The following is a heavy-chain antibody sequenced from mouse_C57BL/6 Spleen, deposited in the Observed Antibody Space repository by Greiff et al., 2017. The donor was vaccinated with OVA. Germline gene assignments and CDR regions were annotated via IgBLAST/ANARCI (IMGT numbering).Heavy chain of an antibody. J-gene: IGHJ3*01. CDR2: IRNKANNHAT. CDR1: GFTFSDAW. Sequence: EVQRVESGGGLVQPGGSMKLSCAASGFTFSDAWMDWVRQSPEKGLEWVAEIRNKANNHATYYAESVKGRFTISRDDSKSSVYLQMNSLRAEDTGIYYCTRPLWYYGSSPFAYWGQGTLVTVSA. CDR3: TRPLWYYGSSPFAY. V-gene: IGHV6-6*01. D-gene: IGHD1-1*01.